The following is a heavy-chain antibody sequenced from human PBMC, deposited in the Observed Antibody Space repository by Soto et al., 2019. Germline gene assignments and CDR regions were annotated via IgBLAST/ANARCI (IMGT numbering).Heavy chain of an antibody. J-gene: IGHJ6*03. CDR1: GGSISSYY. CDR2: IYYSGST. CDR3: AGHVLGYYSYYMDV. Sequence: SETLSLTCTVSGGSISSYYWSWIRQPPGKGLEWIGYIYYSGSTNYNPSLKSRVTISVDTSKNQFSLKLSSVTAADTAVYYCAGHVLGYYSYYMDVWGKGTTVTVSS. V-gene: IGHV4-59*01. D-gene: IGHD3-16*01.